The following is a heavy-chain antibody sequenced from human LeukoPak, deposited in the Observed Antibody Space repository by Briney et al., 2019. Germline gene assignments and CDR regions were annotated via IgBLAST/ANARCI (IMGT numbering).Heavy chain of an antibody. CDR1: GFTFDDYA. CDR2: IGWNSGGI. Sequence: GGSLRLSCAASGFTFDDYAMHWVRQAPGKGLEWVSGIGWNSGGIVYADSVKGRFTISRDNAKKSLYLQMNSLGAEDTALYYCVKVTAAGFVDHWGQGTLATVSS. V-gene: IGHV3-9*01. D-gene: IGHD6-13*01. CDR3: VKVTAAGFVDH. J-gene: IGHJ4*02.